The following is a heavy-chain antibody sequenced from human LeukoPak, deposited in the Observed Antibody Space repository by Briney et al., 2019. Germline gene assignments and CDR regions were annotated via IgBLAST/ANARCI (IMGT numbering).Heavy chain of an antibody. CDR2: IYLGDSDT. Sequence: GESLKISCKGSGFTFSSYWIAWVRQMPGKGLEWMGIIYLGDSDTRYSPSFQGQVTLSADKSISTAYLQWSSLKASDTAMYFCARHLSGYSYDYWGQGTLVTASS. V-gene: IGHV5-51*01. D-gene: IGHD5-18*01. J-gene: IGHJ4*02. CDR1: GFTFSSYW. CDR3: ARHLSGYSYDY.